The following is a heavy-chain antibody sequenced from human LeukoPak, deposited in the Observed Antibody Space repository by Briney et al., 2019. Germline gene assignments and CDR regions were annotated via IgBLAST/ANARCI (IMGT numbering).Heavy chain of an antibody. CDR3: ARSGDSSGYYYGN. J-gene: IGHJ4*02. D-gene: IGHD3-22*01. Sequence: GGSLRLSCAASGFTLSRFTMNWVRQAPGKGLEWVSSISSSSSYIYYADSVKGRFTISRDNAKNSLFLQMNSLRAEDTAVYYCARSGDSSGYYYGNWGQGTLVTVSS. CDR1: GFTLSRFT. CDR2: ISSSSSYI. V-gene: IGHV3-21*01.